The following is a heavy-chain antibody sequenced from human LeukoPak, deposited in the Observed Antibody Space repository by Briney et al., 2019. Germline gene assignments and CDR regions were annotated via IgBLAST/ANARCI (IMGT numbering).Heavy chain of an antibody. CDR3: ATLPPFDY. J-gene: IGHJ4*02. CDR2: IRYDGSNK. CDR1: GFTFSSHG. Sequence: PGGSLRLSCAASGFTFSSHGMNWVRQAPGKGLEWVAFIRYDGSNKYYADSVKGRFTISRDNSKNTLYLQMNSLRAEDTAVYYCATLPPFDYWGQGTLVTVSS. V-gene: IGHV3-30*02.